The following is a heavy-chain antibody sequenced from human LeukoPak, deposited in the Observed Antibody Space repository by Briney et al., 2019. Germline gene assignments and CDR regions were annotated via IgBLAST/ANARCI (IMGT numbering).Heavy chain of an antibody. CDR1: GFTFDDYA. Sequence: GGSLRLSCAASGFTFDDYAMHWVRQAPGKGLEWVSGISWNSGSIGYADSVKGRFTISRDNAKNSLYLQMNSLRTEDTALYYCAKDIYSGNWKNNWFDPWGQGTLVTVSS. D-gene: IGHD1-26*01. CDR2: ISWNSGSI. CDR3: AKDIYSGNWKNNWFDP. V-gene: IGHV3-9*01. J-gene: IGHJ5*02.